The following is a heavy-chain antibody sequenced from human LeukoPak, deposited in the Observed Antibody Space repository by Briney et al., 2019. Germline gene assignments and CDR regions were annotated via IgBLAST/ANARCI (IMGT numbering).Heavy chain of an antibody. V-gene: IGHV3-7*01. J-gene: IGHJ6*03. Sequence: GGSLRLSCAASGFTVSSNYMNWVRQAPGKGLEWVANIKQDGSEKYYVDSVKGRFTISRDNAKNSLYLQMNSLRAEDTAVYYCARDEYSSPYYYYYMDVWGKGTTVTVSS. CDR1: GFTVSSNY. D-gene: IGHD6-6*01. CDR2: IKQDGSEK. CDR3: ARDEYSSPYYYYYMDV.